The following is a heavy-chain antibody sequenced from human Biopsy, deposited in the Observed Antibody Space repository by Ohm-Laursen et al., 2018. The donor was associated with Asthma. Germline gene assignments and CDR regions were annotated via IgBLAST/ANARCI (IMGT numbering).Heavy chain of an antibody. Sequence: SSVKVSCKVSGGTSSSHSISWVRQAPGQGLEWMGGVIPKYGTPTYAQKFRGRVTITADESAGTSDMEVSNLRFEDTAVYFCARLSRPNGFSYCYEKAWGQGTLVTVSS. CDR3: ARLSRPNGFSYCYEKA. D-gene: IGHD5-18*01. J-gene: IGHJ5*02. CDR2: VIPKYGTP. V-gene: IGHV1-69*01. CDR1: GGTSSSHS.